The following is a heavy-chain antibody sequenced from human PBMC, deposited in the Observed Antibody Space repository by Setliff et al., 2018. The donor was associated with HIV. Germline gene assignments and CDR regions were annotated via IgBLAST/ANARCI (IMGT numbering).Heavy chain of an antibody. J-gene: IGHJ6*03. CDR3: ASSAGAVPTTAPYGDYYYYFYMDV. Sequence: ASVKVSCKASGGIFSRFAFSWVRQAPGQGLEWMGGIIPIFGTPNYAQKFQGRVTITTDESTNTVYMELYSLTSEGTAIYYCASSAGAVPTTAPYGDYYYYFYMDVWGKGTTVTVSS. D-gene: IGHD1-1*01. V-gene: IGHV1-69*05. CDR2: IIPIFGTP. CDR1: GGIFSRFA.